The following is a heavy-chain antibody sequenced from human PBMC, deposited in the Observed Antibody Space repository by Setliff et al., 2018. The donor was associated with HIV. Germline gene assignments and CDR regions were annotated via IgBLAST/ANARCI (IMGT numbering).Heavy chain of an antibody. D-gene: IGHD6-13*01. CDR3: ASQGIALREHDY. CDR1: GYSISSGYY. CDR2: IYHSGST. V-gene: IGHV4-38-2*01. J-gene: IGHJ4*02. Sequence: SETLSLTCAVSGYSISSGYYWGWIRQPPGKGLEWIGSIYHSGSTYYNPSLKSRVTISVDTSKNQFSLKLRSVTAADTAVYYCASQGIALREHDYWGQGTLVTVSS.